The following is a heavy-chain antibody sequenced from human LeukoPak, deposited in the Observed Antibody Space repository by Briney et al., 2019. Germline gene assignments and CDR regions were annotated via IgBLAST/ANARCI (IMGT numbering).Heavy chain of an antibody. CDR1: GGTFSSYA. D-gene: IGHD1-20*01. J-gene: IGHJ4*02. V-gene: IGHV1-69*13. CDR3: ARDDNWNPGEWYYFDY. Sequence: GASVKVSCKASGGTFSSYAISWVRQAPGQGLEWMGGIIPIFGTANYAQKFQGRVTITADESTSTAYMELSSLRSEDTAVYYCARDDNWNPGEWYYFDYWGQGTLVTVSS. CDR2: IIPIFGTA.